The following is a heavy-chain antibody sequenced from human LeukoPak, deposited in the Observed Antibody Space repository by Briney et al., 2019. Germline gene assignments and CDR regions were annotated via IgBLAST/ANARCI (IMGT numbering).Heavy chain of an antibody. V-gene: IGHV4-59*08. CDR3: ARQPNSGDYFFDY. CDR1: GGSITSY. Sequence: SETLSLTCTVSGGSITSYWSWIRQPPGKGLEWIGYIYYSGSTNYNPSLKSRVTMSIDTSKNQFSLKLTSVTAADSAVYYCARQPNSGDYFFDYWGQGTLVTVSS. D-gene: IGHD2-21*01. CDR2: IYYSGST. J-gene: IGHJ4*02.